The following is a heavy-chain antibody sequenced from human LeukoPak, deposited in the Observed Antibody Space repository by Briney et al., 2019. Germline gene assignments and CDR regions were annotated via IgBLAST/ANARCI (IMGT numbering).Heavy chain of an antibody. CDR2: IRSKANSYAT. D-gene: IGHD2-8*01. J-gene: IGHJ4*02. V-gene: IGHV3-73*01. Sequence: PGGSLRLSCAASGFTFSGSAMHWVRQASGKGLEWVGRIRSKANSYATAYAASVKGQFPISRHDSKNTAYLQMNSLKTEDTAVYYCTFLGYCTNGVCRDYFDYWGQGTLVTVSS. CDR1: GFTFSGSA. CDR3: TFLGYCTNGVCRDYFDY.